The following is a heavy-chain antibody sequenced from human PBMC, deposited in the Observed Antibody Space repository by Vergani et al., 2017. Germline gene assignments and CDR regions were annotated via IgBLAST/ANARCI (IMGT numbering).Heavy chain of an antibody. V-gene: IGHV3-9*01. D-gene: IGHD3-3*01. J-gene: IGHJ2*01. CDR2: ISWNSGSI. CDR3: AKDHYDFWSGYPNLSPLDL. Sequence: EVQLVESGGGLVQPGRSLRLSCAAPGFTFDDYAMHWVRQAPGKGLEWVSGISWNSGSIGYADSVKGRFTISRDNAKNSLYLQMNSLRAEDTALYYCAKDHYDFWSGYPNLSPLDLWGRGTLVTVSS. CDR1: GFTFDDYA.